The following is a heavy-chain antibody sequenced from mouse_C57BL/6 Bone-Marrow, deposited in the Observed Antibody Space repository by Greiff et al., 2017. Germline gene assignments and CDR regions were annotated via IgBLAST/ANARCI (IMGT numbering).Heavy chain of an antibody. CDR3: ARLTGTGYYCDD. D-gene: IGHD4-1*01. V-gene: IGHV1-63*01. CDR2: IYPGGGYT. Sequence: VKLMESGAELVRPGTSVKMSCKASGYTFTNYWIGWAKQRPGHGLEWIGDIYPGGGYTNYNEKFKGKATLTADKSSSTAYMQFSSLTSEDSAIYYCARLTGTGYYCDDWGQGTTLTVSS. J-gene: IGHJ2*01. CDR1: GYTFTNYW.